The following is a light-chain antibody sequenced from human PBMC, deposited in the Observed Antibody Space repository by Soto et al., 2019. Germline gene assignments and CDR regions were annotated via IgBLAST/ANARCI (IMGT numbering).Light chain of an antibody. CDR3: QQYNNWPPIT. V-gene: IGKV3-11*01. Sequence: EIVLTQSPATLSLSPGERATLACWSSQSVSSYLAWYQQKPGQAPRLLIYDASNRATGIPARFSGSGSGTDFTLTISSLEPEDFAVYYCQQYNNWPPITFGQGTRLEIK. J-gene: IGKJ5*01. CDR2: DAS. CDR1: QSVSSY.